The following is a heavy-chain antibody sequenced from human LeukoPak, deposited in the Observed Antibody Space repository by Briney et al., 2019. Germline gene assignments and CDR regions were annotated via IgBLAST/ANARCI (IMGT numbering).Heavy chain of an antibody. J-gene: IGHJ3*02. V-gene: IGHV4-38-2*02. CDR2: IHHSGST. D-gene: IGHD1-26*01. CDR1: GYSISSGYY. Sequence: PSETLSLTCSVSGYSISSGYYWGWIRQPPGKGLESIGSIHHSGSTYCNPSLKSRVTISVDTSKNHFSMQLSSVTAADTAIYYCARVSPQWELDAFDIWGQGTMVTVSS. CDR3: ARVSPQWELDAFDI.